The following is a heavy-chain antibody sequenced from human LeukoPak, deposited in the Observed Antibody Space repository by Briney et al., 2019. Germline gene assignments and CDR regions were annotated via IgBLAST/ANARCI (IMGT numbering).Heavy chain of an antibody. V-gene: IGHV3-74*01. CDR2: ISPTGSTT. J-gene: IGHJ4*02. CDR1: EFSFSGHW. Sequence: GGSLRLSCPASEFSFSGHWMHWARQLPGKGLVWVSRISPTGSTTSYADSVKGRFTVSRDNAKNTLYLQVNNLRAEDTAVYYCARGPNSNWSGLDFWGQGTLLTVSS. CDR3: ARGPNSNWSGLDF. D-gene: IGHD6-6*01.